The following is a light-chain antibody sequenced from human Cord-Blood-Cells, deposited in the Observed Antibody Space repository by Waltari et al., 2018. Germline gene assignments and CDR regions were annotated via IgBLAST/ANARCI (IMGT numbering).Light chain of an antibody. CDR3: MQALQTWT. J-gene: IGKJ1*01. CDR1: QSLLHSNGYNY. Sequence: DIVMTQSPLSPPVTPGEPASISCRSSQSLLHSNGYNYLDWYLQKPGQSPHLLIYLGSNRASGVPDRFSGSGSGTDFTLKISRVEAEDVGVYYCMQALQTWTFGQGTKVEIK. CDR2: LGS. V-gene: IGKV2-28*01.